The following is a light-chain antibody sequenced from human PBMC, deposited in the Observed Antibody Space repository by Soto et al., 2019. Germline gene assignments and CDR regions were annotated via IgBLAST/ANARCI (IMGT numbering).Light chain of an antibody. CDR1: NIGSKN. J-gene: IGLJ1*01. CDR3: QVWDSSSDHV. V-gene: IGLV3-21*04. CDR2: YDD. Sequence: SSELTQPPSVSVAPGNTARITCGGNNIGSKNVHWYQQRPGQAPVLVISYDDDRPSGIPERFSGSNSGNTATLTISRVEAGDEADYYCQVWDSSSDHVFGAGTKVTVL.